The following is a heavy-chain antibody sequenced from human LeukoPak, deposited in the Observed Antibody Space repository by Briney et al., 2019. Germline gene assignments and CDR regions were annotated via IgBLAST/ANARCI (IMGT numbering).Heavy chain of an antibody. Sequence: SETLSLTCAVSGYSISSGYYWGWIRQPPGKGLEWIGSIYHSGSTYYNPSLKSRVTISVDTSKNQFSLKLTSVTAADTSLYYCARHVRFGELCWFDPWGQGTLVTVSS. J-gene: IGHJ5*02. CDR3: ARHVRFGELCWFDP. V-gene: IGHV4-38-2*01. CDR1: GYSISSGYY. CDR2: IYHSGST. D-gene: IGHD3-10*01.